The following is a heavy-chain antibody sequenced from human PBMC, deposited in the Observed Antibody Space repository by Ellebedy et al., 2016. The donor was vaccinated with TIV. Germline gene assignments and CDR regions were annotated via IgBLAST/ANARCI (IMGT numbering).Heavy chain of an antibody. D-gene: IGHD3-16*01. J-gene: IGHJ6*02. CDR2: ISAYNGNT. Sequence: AASVKVSCKASGYTFTSYGISWVRQAPGQGLEWMGWISAYNGNTNYAQKLQGRVTMTTDTSTSTAYMELRSLRSDDTAVYYCARGGGSAGFYYYYGMDVWGQGTTVTVSS. CDR3: ARGGGSAGFYYYYGMDV. V-gene: IGHV1-18*01. CDR1: GYTFTSYG.